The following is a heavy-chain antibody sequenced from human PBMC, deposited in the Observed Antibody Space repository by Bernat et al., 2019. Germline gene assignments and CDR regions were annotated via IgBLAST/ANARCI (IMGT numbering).Heavy chain of an antibody. CDR1: GFTFSSYS. CDR3: AKGGDYSSSGFDY. Sequence: EVQLVESGGGLVKPGGSLRLSCAASGFTFSSYSMNWVRQAPGKGLEWVSSISSSSSYIYYADSVKGRFTISRDNSKNTLSLLMNSLTAEDTAVYYCAKGGDYSSSGFDYWGQGTLVTVSS. J-gene: IGHJ4*02. CDR2: ISSSSSYI. V-gene: IGHV3-21*01. D-gene: IGHD6-6*01.